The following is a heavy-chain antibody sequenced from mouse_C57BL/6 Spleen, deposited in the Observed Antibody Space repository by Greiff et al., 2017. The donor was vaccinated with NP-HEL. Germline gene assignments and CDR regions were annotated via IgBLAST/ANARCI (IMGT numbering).Heavy chain of an antibody. CDR1: GYTFTSYW. J-gene: IGHJ2*01. V-gene: IGHV1-64*01. CDR2: IHPNSGST. CDR3: ARFPITTVVAFDY. Sequence: QVQLQQPGAELVKPGASVKLSCKASGYTFTSYWMHWVKQRPGQGLEWIGMIHPNSGSTNYNEKFKSKATLTVDKSSSTAYMHLSSLTSEDSAVYYCARFPITTVVAFDYWGQGTTLTVSS. D-gene: IGHD1-1*01.